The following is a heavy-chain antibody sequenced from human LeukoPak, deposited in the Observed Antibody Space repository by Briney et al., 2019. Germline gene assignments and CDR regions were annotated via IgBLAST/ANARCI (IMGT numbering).Heavy chain of an antibody. CDR2: ISSSSSYI. D-gene: IGHD6-19*01. J-gene: IGHJ4*02. CDR1: GFPFSSNS. CDR3: AREVRYSSGLYYFDY. Sequence: GGSLDLSGAASGFPFSSNSRNGSGRPPGRGREWFSSISSSSSYIYYADSVKGRFTISRDNAKNSLYLQMNSLRAEDTAVYYCAREVRYSSGLYYFDYWGQGTLVTVSS. V-gene: IGHV3-21*01.